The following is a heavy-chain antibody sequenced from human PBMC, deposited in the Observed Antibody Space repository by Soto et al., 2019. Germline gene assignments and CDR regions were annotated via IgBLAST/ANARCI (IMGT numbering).Heavy chain of an antibody. CDR2: MNPNSGNT. Sequence: ASVKVSCKASGYTFTSYDINWVRQATGQGLEWMGWMNPNSGNTGYAQKFQGRVTMTRNTSISTAYMELSSLRPEDTAVYYCARGIHSTIFGVVVTRGGFYYYYMDVWGKGTTVTVSS. D-gene: IGHD3-3*01. CDR3: ARGIHSTIFGVVVTRGGFYYYYMDV. CDR1: GYTFTSYD. J-gene: IGHJ6*03. V-gene: IGHV1-8*01.